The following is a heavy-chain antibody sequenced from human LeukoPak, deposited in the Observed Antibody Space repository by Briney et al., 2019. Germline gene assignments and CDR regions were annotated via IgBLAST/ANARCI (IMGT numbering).Heavy chain of an antibody. CDR3: ARGWGYYGIDY. CDR1: GGSISSSNW. Sequence: ETLSLTCAVSGGSISSSNWWSWVRQAPGKGLEWCVVVFAGGPQYYADSVKGRFTVSRDNSKNALHLQMNGLRAEDTGVYFCARGWGYYGIDYWVQGTLVTDSS. J-gene: IGHJ4*02. V-gene: IGHV3-53*01. D-gene: IGHD4-17*01. CDR2: VFAGGPQ.